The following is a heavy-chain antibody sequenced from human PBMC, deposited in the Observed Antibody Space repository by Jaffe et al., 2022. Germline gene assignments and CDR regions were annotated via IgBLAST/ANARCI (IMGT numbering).Heavy chain of an antibody. J-gene: IGHJ6*03. Sequence: QVQLVQSGAEVKKPGASVKVSCKASGYTFTGYYMHWVRQAPGQGLEWMGRINPNSGGTNYAQKFQGRVTMTRDTSISTAYMELSRLRSDDTAVYYCARDWELSGYCSGGSCPRSFYMDVWGKGTTVTVSS. V-gene: IGHV1-2*06. CDR2: INPNSGGT. CDR3: ARDWELSGYCSGGSCPRSFYMDV. CDR1: GYTFTGYY. D-gene: IGHD2-15*01.